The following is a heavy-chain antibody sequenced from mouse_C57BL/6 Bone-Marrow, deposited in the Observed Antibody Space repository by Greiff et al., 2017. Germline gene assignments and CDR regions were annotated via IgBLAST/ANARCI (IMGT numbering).Heavy chain of an antibody. Sequence: VQLVESGAELARPGASVKISCKASGYAFSSSWMNWVKQRPGKGLEWIGRIYPGDGDTNYNGKFKGKATLTADKSSSTAYMQLSSLTSEDSAVYFCARNGVYYYGSSYFDYWGQGTTLTVSS. CDR3: ARNGVYYYGSSYFDY. J-gene: IGHJ2*01. D-gene: IGHD1-1*01. CDR2: IYPGDGDT. V-gene: IGHV1-82*01. CDR1: GYAFSSSW.